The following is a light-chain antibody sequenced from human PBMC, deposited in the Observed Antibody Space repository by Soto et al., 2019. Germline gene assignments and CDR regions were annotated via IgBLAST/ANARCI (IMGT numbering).Light chain of an antibody. V-gene: IGKV1-5*03. CDR1: QSISSW. Sequence: DIQMTQSPSTLSASVGDRVTNTCRASQSISSWLAWYQQKPGKAPKLLIYQASSLESGVPSRFSGSGSGTEFTLTISSLQPDDFATYYCQQYNGYSGYTFGQGTKLEIK. CDR3: QQYNGYSGYT. J-gene: IGKJ2*01. CDR2: QAS.